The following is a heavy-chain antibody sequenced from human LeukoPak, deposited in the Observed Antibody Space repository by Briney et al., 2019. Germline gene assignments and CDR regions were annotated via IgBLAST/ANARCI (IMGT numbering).Heavy chain of an antibody. CDR3: AKGRFTGSYGSFDY. J-gene: IGHJ4*02. V-gene: IGHV3-23*01. Sequence: GGSLRLSCAASGFTFTSYAMTWVRQAPGKGLEWVSDIRGGGDSTYYADSVKGRFTISRDTSKNTLYLQMNSLRAEDTAVYYCAKGRFTGSYGSFDYWGQGTLVTVSS. CDR2: IRGGGDST. D-gene: IGHD1-26*01. CDR1: GFTFTSYA.